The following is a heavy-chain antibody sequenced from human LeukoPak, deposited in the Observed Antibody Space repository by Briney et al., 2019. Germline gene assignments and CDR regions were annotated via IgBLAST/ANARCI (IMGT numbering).Heavy chain of an antibody. CDR2: ITPILGIA. CDR3: ARGQYDILTGYHYYYGMDV. J-gene: IGHJ6*02. V-gene: IGHV1-69*04. CDR1: GGTFSSYA. Sequence: SVKVSCKASGGTFSSYAISWVRQAPGQGLEWMGRITPILGIANYAQKFQGRVTITADKSTSTAYMELSSLRSEDTAVYYCARGQYDILTGYHYYYGMDVWGQGTTVTVSS. D-gene: IGHD3-9*01.